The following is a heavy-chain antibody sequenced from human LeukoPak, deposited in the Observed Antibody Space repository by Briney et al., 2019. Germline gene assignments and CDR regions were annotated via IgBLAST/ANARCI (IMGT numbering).Heavy chain of an antibody. V-gene: IGHV4-34*01. J-gene: IGHJ4*02. CDR3: ARVDYVWGSYRYTSNFDY. CDR2: INHSGST. CDR1: GGSFSCYY. D-gene: IGHD3-16*02. Sequence: SETLSLTCAVYGGSFSCYYWSWIRQPPGKGLEWIGEINHSGSTNYNPSLKSRVTISVDTSKNQFSLKLSSVTAADTAVYYCARVDYVWGSYRYTSNFDYWGQGTLVTVSS.